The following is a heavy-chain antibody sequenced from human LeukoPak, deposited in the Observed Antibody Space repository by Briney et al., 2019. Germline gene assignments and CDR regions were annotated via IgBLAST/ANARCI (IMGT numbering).Heavy chain of an antibody. CDR3: ARDHHYYDSSPIY. Sequence: GRSLRLSCAASGFTFSSYSMNWVRQAPGKGLEWVSSISSSSSYIYYADSVKGRFTISRDNAKNSLYLQMNSLRAEDTAVYYCARDHHYYDSSPIYWGQGTLVTVSS. J-gene: IGHJ4*02. CDR1: GFTFSSYS. V-gene: IGHV3-21*01. CDR2: ISSSSSYI. D-gene: IGHD3-22*01.